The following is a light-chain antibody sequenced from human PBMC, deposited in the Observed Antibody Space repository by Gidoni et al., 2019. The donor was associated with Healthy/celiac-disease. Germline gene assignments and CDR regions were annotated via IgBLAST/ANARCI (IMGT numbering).Light chain of an antibody. Sequence: EIAFTQSPGPLSLSPGERATLSCRASQSVSSSYLAWYQQKPGQAPRLLIYGASSRATGIPDRFSGSGSGTDFTLTISRLDPEDFAVYYCQQYGSSPHTFGQGTKLEIK. CDR2: GAS. V-gene: IGKV3-20*01. CDR3: QQYGSSPHT. CDR1: QSVSSSY. J-gene: IGKJ2*01.